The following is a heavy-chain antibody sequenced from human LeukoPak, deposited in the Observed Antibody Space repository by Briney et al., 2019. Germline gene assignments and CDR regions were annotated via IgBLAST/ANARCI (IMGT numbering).Heavy chain of an antibody. V-gene: IGHV3-66*02. CDR3: ASGTPGLSGSYGAFDN. CDR1: EFTVISNY. D-gene: IGHD1-26*01. J-gene: IGHJ4*02. CDR2: IYSGGTT. Sequence: PGGSLRLSFTASEFTVISNYMSWFRQAPGKGLEWVSVIYSGGTTYYADSLKGRFTISRDTSENTLYLQMNSLRAEDTAVYHCASGTPGLSGSYGAFDNWGQGTLVAVSS.